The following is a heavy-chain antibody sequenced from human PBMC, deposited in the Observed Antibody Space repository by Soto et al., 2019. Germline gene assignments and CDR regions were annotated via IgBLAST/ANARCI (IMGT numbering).Heavy chain of an antibody. CDR3: ASGITGSSAPSDY. J-gene: IGHJ4*02. D-gene: IGHD1-20*01. V-gene: IGHV3-33*01. CDR1: GFTFSSYG. CDR2: IWYDGSNK. Sequence: HPGGSLRLSCAASGFTFSSYGMHWVRQAPGKGLEWVAVIWYDGSNKYYADSVKGRFTISRDNSKNTLYLQMNSLRAEDTAVYYCASGITGSSAPSDYWGQGTLVTVSS.